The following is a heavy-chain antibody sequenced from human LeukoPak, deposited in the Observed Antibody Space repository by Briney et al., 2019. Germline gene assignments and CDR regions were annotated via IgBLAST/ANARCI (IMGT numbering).Heavy chain of an antibody. CDR1: GGSIGSYY. D-gene: IGHD3-16*01. CDR2: IYTSGST. CDR3: ARGSLRLGEFSFDY. V-gene: IGHV4-4*07. J-gene: IGHJ4*02. Sequence: SETLSLTCTVSGGSIGSYYWSWIRQPAGKGLEWIRRIYTSGSTNYNPSLKSPVTMSVDTSKNQFSLKLSSVTAADTAVYYCARGSLRLGEFSFDYWGQGTLVTVSS.